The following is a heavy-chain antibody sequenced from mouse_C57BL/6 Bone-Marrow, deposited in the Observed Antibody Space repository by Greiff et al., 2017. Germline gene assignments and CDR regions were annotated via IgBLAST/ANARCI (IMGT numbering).Heavy chain of an antibody. J-gene: IGHJ4*01. CDR1: GYTFTSYW. CDR3: AIYYGNYDYAMDY. V-gene: IGHV1-5*01. CDR2: IYPGNSDT. Sequence: VQLKESGTVLARPGASVKMSCKTSGYTFTSYWMHWVKQRPGQGLEWIGAIYPGNSDTSYNQKFKGKAKLTAVTSASTAYMELSSLTSEDFAVYYCAIYYGNYDYAMDYWGQGTSVTVSS. D-gene: IGHD2-1*01.